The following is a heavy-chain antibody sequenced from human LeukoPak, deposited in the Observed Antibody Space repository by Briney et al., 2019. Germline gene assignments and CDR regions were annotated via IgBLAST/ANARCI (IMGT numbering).Heavy chain of an antibody. J-gene: IGHJ3*02. D-gene: IGHD6-19*01. CDR1: GFTVSSNY. V-gene: IGHV3-66*01. CDR3: ARDLTAVAGTDAFDI. Sequence: PGGSLRLSCAASGFTVSSNYMSWVRQAPGKGLEWFSVIYSCGSTYYADSVKGRFTISRDNSKNTLYLQMNSLRAEDTAVYYCARDLTAVAGTDAFDIWGQGTMVTVSS. CDR2: IYSCGST.